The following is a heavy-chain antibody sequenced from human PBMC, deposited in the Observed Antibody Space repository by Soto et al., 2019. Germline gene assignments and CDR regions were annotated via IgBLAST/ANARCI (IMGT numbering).Heavy chain of an antibody. CDR1: GGTFSSYA. D-gene: IGHD2-2*01. V-gene: IGHV1-69*01. Sequence: QVQLVQSGAEVKKPGSSVKVSYKASGGTFSSYAISWVRQAPGQGLEWMGGIIPISGTANYAQKFQGRVTNTADESTSTAHTELSSLRSEDTAVYYCARSQGSSTSLEIYYYYYYGMDVWGQGTTVTVSS. CDR2: IIPISGTA. CDR3: ARSQGSSTSLEIYYYYYYGMDV. J-gene: IGHJ6*02.